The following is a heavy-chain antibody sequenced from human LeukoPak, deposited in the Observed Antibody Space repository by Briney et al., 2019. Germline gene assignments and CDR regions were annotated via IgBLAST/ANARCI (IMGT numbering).Heavy chain of an antibody. CDR3: ARDRGYYDSSGYVNWFDP. CDR1: GYTFTGYY. D-gene: IGHD3-22*01. Sequence: ASVKVSCKASGYTFTGYYMHWVRQAPGQGLEWMGWINPNSGGTNYAQKFQGRVTMTRDTSISTAYMELSRLRSDDTAVYYCARDRGYYDSSGYVNWFDPWGQGTLVTVSS. CDR2: INPNSGGT. J-gene: IGHJ5*02. V-gene: IGHV1-2*02.